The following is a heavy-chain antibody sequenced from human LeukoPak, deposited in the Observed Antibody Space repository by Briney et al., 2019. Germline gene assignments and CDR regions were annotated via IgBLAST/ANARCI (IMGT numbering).Heavy chain of an antibody. CDR3: TTTFYGILTGLRDY. J-gene: IGHJ4*02. Sequence: PGGSLRLSCAASGLTFSSYAMSWVRQAPGKGLEWVSTISGRGDSTYYADSVKGRFTISRDNSKNTLYLQMNSLKTEDTAVYYCTTTFYGILTGLRDYWGQGTLVTVSS. CDR2: ISGRGDST. CDR1: GLTFSSYA. D-gene: IGHD3-9*01. V-gene: IGHV3-23*01.